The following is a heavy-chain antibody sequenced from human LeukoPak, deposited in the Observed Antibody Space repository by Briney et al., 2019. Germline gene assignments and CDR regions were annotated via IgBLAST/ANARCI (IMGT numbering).Heavy chain of an antibody. J-gene: IGHJ4*02. CDR1: GFTFRSYE. CDR2: ISASTSTI. CDR3: ARVDATVTAFDY. D-gene: IGHD4-17*01. Sequence: PGGSLRLSCAASGFTFRSYEMTWVRQAPGEGLEWVSYISASTSTIHYADSVKGRFTISRNNAKNSLYLQMNGLRVEDTAVYYCARVDATVTAFDYWGQGTLVTVSS. V-gene: IGHV3-48*03.